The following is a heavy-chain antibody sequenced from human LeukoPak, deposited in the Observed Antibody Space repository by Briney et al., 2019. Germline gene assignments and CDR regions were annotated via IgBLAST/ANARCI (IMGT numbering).Heavy chain of an antibody. CDR2: ISYDGSNK. Sequence: GGSLRLSCAASGFTFSSYAMHWVRQAPGKGLEWVAVISYDGSNKYYADSVKGRFTISRDNSKNTLYLQMNSLRAEDTAVYYCAKGAPDYGGNLDYWGQGTLVTVSS. CDR1: GFTFSSYA. J-gene: IGHJ4*02. CDR3: AKGAPDYGGNLDY. V-gene: IGHV3-30*04. D-gene: IGHD4-23*01.